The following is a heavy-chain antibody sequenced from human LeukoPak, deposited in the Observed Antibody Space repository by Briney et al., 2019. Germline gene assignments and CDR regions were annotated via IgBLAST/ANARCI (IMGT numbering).Heavy chain of an antibody. Sequence: ASVKVSCKASGYTFTGYYMHWVRQAPGQGLEWMGWINPNSGGTNYAQKFQGRVTMTRDMSISTAYMELSRLRSDDTAVYYCARDPSNPRLWSGYYTPDYYFDYWGQGTLVTVSS. V-gene: IGHV1-2*02. J-gene: IGHJ4*02. CDR3: ARDPSNPRLWSGYYTPDYYFDY. CDR1: GYTFTGYY. D-gene: IGHD3-3*01. CDR2: INPNSGGT.